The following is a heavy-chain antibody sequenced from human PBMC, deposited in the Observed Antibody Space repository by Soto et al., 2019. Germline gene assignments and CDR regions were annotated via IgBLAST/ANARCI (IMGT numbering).Heavy chain of an antibody. J-gene: IGHJ4*02. D-gene: IGHD4-4*01. CDR1: WDTFAGYY. Sequence: ASVKGSWQASWDTFAGYYMHWGRQAPGQGLEWMGLINPNSGGTNYAQKFQGRVIMTRDTSISTAYMELSRLSSDDTAVHHSASRSYSSYVPFDYSGQGTLVTVPS. CDR2: INPNSGGT. V-gene: IGHV1-2*02. CDR3: ASRSYSSYVPFDY.